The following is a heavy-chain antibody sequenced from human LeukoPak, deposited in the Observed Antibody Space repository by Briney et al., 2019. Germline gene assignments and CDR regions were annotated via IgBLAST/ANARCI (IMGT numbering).Heavy chain of an antibody. D-gene: IGHD3/OR15-3a*01. V-gene: IGHV3-53*01. CDR2: IYSGGST. CDR1: GFTVSSNY. Sequence: PGGSLRLSCAVSGFTVSSNYMSWVRQAPGKELEWVSVIYSGGSTYYADSVKGRFTISRDYSKNTLFLQMNSLRAEDTAIYYCARADGTGGPYDYWGQGTLATVSS. J-gene: IGHJ4*02. CDR3: ARADGTGGPYDY.